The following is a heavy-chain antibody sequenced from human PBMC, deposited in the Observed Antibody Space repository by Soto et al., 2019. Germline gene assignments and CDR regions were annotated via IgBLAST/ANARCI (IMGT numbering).Heavy chain of an antibody. CDR1: GDSISSGDYY. D-gene: IGHD3-22*01. Sequence: PSETLSLTCTVSGDSISSGDYYWCWIRQPPGKGLEWIGYIYYSGSTYHNPSLKSRINISLDTSKNQFSLKLSSVTAADTAVYYCATVPTYYYDRSGYANAFDIWGQGTMVTVSS. CDR3: ATVPTYYYDRSGYANAFDI. V-gene: IGHV4-30-4*01. CDR2: IYYSGST. J-gene: IGHJ3*02.